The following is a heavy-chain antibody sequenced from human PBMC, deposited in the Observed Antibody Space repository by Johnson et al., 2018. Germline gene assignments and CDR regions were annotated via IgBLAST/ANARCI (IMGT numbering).Heavy chain of an antibody. Sequence: VQLVESGGGVVRPGGSLRLSCAASGFTFDDYGMSWVRQAPGKGLEWVSGINWNGGSTGSAYSVKGRFTISRDTAKNSLYLQMKSLRDEEPALYHCARAKGGRYYGVFDVWGQGTMVTVSS. CDR3: ARAKGGRYYGVFDV. CDR1: GFTFDDYG. D-gene: IGHD1-26*01. J-gene: IGHJ3*01. CDR2: INWNGGST. V-gene: IGHV3-20*01.